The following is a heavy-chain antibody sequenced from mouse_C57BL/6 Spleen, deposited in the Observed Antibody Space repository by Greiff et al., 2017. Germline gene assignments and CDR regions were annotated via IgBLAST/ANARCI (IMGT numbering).Heavy chain of an antibody. J-gene: IGHJ2*01. CDR3: AREGFDY. CDR2: INYDGSST. Sequence: EVQLVESEGGLVQPGSSMQLSCTASGFTFSDYYMAWVRQVPEKGLEWVANINYDGSSTYYLDSLQSRFTISRDNAKNILYLQMSSLKSEDTATYYCAREGFDYWGQGTTLTVSA. V-gene: IGHV5-16*01. CDR1: GFTFSDYY.